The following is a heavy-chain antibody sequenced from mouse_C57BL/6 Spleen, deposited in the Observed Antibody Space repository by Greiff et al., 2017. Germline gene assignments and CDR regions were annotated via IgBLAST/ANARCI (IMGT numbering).Heavy chain of an antibody. V-gene: IGHV5-2*03. D-gene: IGHD1-1*01. J-gene: IGHJ3*01. CDR3: ARHGSSPAWFAY. Sequence: EVKLEESGGGLVQPGESLKLSCESNEYEFPSHDMSWVRKTPEKRLELVAAINSDGGSTYYPDTMASRFILSRDNTKKTLYLQMSRLRSEDPALYYCARHGSSPAWFAYWGQGTLVTVSA. CDR1: EYEFPSHD. CDR2: INSDGGST.